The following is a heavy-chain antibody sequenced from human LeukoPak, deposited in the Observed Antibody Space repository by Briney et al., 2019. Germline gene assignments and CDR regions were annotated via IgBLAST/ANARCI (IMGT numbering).Heavy chain of an antibody. V-gene: IGHV3-33*06. J-gene: IGHJ2*01. CDR3: AKDRTVGASYWYFDL. Sequence: GGSLRLSCAASRFTFSGFGMHWVRQAPGKGLEWVAVIWYDGSNKYYADSVKGRFTISRDSSKNTLFLHMNTLRADDTAIYYCAKDRTVGASYWYFDLWGRGTLVTVS. CDR1: RFTFSGFG. D-gene: IGHD1-26*01. CDR2: IWYDGSNK.